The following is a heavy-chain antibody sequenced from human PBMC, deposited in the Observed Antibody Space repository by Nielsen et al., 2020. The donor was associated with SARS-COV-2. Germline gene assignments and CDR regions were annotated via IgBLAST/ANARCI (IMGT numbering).Heavy chain of an antibody. Sequence: ASVKVSCKASGYTFTSYGISWVRQAPGQGLEWMGWINAYNGNTNYAQKLQGRVTMTTDTSTSTAYMELGSLRSDDTAVYYCARAFGTTGTTRFDPWGQGTLVTVSS. D-gene: IGHD1-1*01. CDR1: GYTFTSYG. J-gene: IGHJ5*02. V-gene: IGHV1-18*01. CDR3: ARAFGTTGTTRFDP. CDR2: INAYNGNT.